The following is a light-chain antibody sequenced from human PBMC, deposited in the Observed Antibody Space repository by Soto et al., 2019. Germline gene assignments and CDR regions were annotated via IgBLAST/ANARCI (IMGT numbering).Light chain of an antibody. Sequence: DIQMTQSPSSLSASVGDRVTITCRASQSVITYLNWYRQKPGKAPKLLIYTASSLESGVPTRFSGSGSGTDFTLTISSLQTEDFAIYYCQQSYSTPLTFGGGTKVEI. V-gene: IGKV1-39*01. CDR1: QSVITY. J-gene: IGKJ4*01. CDR3: QQSYSTPLT. CDR2: TAS.